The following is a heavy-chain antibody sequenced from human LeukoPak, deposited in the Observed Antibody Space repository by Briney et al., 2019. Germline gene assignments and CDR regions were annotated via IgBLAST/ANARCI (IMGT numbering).Heavy chain of an antibody. CDR1: GFTFSSYS. J-gene: IGHJ4*02. CDR3: ARDLGWLQSDY. CDR2: ISSSSSYI. Sequence: GGSLRLSCAASGFTFSSYSMNWVRQAPGKGLEWVSSISSSSSYIYYADSVKGRFTISRDNAKNSVYLQIHNLRAEDTAVYYCARDLGWLQSDYWGQGTPVTVSS. V-gene: IGHV3-21*01. D-gene: IGHD5-24*01.